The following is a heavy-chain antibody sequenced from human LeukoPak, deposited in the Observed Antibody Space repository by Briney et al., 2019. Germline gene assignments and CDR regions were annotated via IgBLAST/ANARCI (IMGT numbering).Heavy chain of an antibody. D-gene: IGHD5-18*01. Sequence: PGGSLRLSCAASGFTFSSYGMHWVRQAPGKGLEWAAFISSDGSNKYYADSVKGRFSISRDNSKNTLYLQMNSLRAEDTAVYYCAKGWDVDTAIDYWGQGTLVTVSS. CDR2: ISSDGSNK. CDR3: AKGWDVDTAIDY. CDR1: GFTFSSYG. J-gene: IGHJ4*02. V-gene: IGHV3-30*18.